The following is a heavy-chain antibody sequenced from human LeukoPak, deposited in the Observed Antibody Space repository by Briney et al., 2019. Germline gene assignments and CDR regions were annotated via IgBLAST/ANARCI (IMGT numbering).Heavy chain of an antibody. J-gene: IGHJ4*02. CDR3: ARIQAVVPDAFDS. CDR1: GFSLSNARMG. V-gene: IGHV2-26*01. CDR2: IFSNDEK. D-gene: IGHD2-2*01. Sequence: SGPVLVNPTETLTLTCTVSGFSLSNARMGVSWIRQPPGKALKWLAHIFSNDEKSYSTSLKSRLTISKDTSKSQVVLTMTNLDPVDTATYFCARIQAVVPDAFDSWGQGTPVTVSS.